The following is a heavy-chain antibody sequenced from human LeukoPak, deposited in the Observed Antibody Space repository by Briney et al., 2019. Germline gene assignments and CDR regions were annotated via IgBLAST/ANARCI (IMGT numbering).Heavy chain of an antibody. CDR1: GFTFSNYY. V-gene: IGHV3-11*06. CDR2: IRTSSSST. J-gene: IGHJ4*02. Sequence: GGSLTLSCAASGFTFSNYYMSWIRQAQGKGLEWLSYIRTSSSSTNYADSVKGRFTISRDNARNSLYLQMNSLRAEDTAVYYCARSGNYFDYCGQGTLVTVSS. CDR3: ARSGNYFDY.